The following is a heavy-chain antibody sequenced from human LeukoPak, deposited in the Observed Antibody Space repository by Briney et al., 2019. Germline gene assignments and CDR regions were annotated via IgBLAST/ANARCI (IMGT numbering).Heavy chain of an antibody. CDR2: IYPGDSDT. CDR1: GYSFTSYW. V-gene: IGHV5-51*01. Sequence: GESLKISCKGSGYSFTSYWIGWVRQMPGKGLEWMGIIYPGDSDTRYSPSFQGQVTISADKSISTAYLQWSSLKASDTAMYYCARYRDSGWSPTDAFDTWGQGTMVTVSS. D-gene: IGHD6-19*01. J-gene: IGHJ3*02. CDR3: ARYRDSGWSPTDAFDT.